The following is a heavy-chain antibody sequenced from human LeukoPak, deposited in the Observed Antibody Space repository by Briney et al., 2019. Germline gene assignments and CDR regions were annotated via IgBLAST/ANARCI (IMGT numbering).Heavy chain of an antibody. CDR2: IKSDGSTT. CDR3: GRVGERIPIGGDY. V-gene: IGHV3-74*01. CDR1: GFSFSSYW. D-gene: IGHD3-10*01. Sequence: GGSLRLSCAASGFSFSSYWMHWVRQAPGTGLVWVSRIKSDGSTTNYADFVKGRFTISRDNAKNTLYLQMNSLRAEDTAVCYCGRVGERIPIGGDYWGQGTLVTVSS. J-gene: IGHJ4*02.